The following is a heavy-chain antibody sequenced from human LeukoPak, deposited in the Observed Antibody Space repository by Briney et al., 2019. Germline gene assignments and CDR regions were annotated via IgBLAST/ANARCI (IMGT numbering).Heavy chain of an antibody. CDR1: GFTFSSYA. D-gene: IGHD6-13*01. J-gene: IGHJ4*02. Sequence: SGGSLRLSCAASGFTFSSYAMNWVRQAPGKGLEWVSAISGSGANTYYADSLKGRFTISRDNSKNTLYLQMNSLRAEDTAVYYCAKVPRAVGTDYWGQGALVTVSS. V-gene: IGHV3-23*01. CDR3: AKVPRAVGTDY. CDR2: ISGSGANT.